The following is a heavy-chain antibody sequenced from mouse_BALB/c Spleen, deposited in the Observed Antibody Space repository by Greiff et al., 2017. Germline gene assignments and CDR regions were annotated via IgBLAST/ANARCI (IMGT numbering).Heavy chain of an antibody. J-gene: IGHJ4*01. D-gene: IGHD2-4*01. CDR3: ARGMIKAMDY. CDR2: ISTYYGDA. Sequence: VKLLESGAELVRPGVSVKISCKGSGYTFTDYAMHWVKQSHAKSLEWIGVISTYYGDASYNQKFKGKATMTVDKSSSTAYMELARLTSEDSAIYYCARGMIKAMDYWGQGTSVTVSS. CDR1: GYTFTDYA. V-gene: IGHV1S137*01.